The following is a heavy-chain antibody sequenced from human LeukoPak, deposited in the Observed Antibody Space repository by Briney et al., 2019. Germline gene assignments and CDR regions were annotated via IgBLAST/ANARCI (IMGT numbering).Heavy chain of an antibody. D-gene: IGHD2-21*01. CDR2: ISYDGSNK. CDR1: GFTFSSYA. V-gene: IGHV3-30*04. J-gene: IGHJ4*02. CDR3: ARASGYRTNPHTGVGVDCLDY. Sequence: GGSLRLSCAASGFTFSSYAMHWVRQAPGKGLEWVAVISYDGSNKYYADSVKGRFTISRDNSKNTLYLQMNSLRAEDTAVYYCARASGYRTNPHTGVGVDCLDYWGQGTLVTVSS.